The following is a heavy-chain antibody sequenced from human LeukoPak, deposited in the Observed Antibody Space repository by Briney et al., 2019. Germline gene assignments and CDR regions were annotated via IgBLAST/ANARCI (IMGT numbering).Heavy chain of an antibody. V-gene: IGHV3-30*02. Sequence: GGSLRLSCAASGFIFSKYGLHWVRQAPGKGLEWVAFIRYDGSNKYYADSVKGRFTISRDNSKNTLYLQMNSLRTEDTAVYYCAKDIDYGDYFYYFDYWGQGTLVTVSS. CDR1: GFIFSKYG. D-gene: IGHD4-17*01. CDR2: IRYDGSNK. CDR3: AKDIDYGDYFYYFDY. J-gene: IGHJ4*02.